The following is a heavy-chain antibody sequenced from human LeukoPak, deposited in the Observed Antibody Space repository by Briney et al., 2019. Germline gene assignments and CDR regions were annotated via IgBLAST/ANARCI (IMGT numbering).Heavy chain of an antibody. Sequence: SSETLSLTCTVSGGSISSYYWSWIRQPPGKGLEWIGYIYTSGSTNYNPSLKSRVTISVDTSKNQFSLKLSSVTAADTAVYYCARVGRGNYYYYYMDVWGKGTTVTVSS. D-gene: IGHD1-26*01. J-gene: IGHJ6*03. CDR2: IYTSGST. V-gene: IGHV4-4*09. CDR3: ARVGRGNYYYYYMDV. CDR1: GGSISSYY.